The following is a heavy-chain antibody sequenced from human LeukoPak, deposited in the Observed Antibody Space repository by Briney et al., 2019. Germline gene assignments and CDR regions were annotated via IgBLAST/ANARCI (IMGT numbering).Heavy chain of an antibody. J-gene: IGHJ4*02. CDR3: ARESSWGNFDY. D-gene: IGHD7-27*01. V-gene: IGHV4-59*11. Sequence: KPSETLSLTCTVSGGSISSHYWSWIRQPPGKGLEWIGYIYYSGSTNYNPSLKSRVTISVDTSKNQFSLKLSYVTAADTAVYFCARESSWGNFDYWGQGTLVTVSS. CDR1: GGSISSHY. CDR2: IYYSGST.